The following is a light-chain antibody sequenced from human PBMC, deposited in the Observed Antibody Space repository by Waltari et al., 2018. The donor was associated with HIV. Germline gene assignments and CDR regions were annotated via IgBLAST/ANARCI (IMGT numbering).Light chain of an antibody. CDR1: QRISSF. J-gene: IGKJ2*01. CDR2: AAS. Sequence: DIQMTQSPPSLSPSVRARVTITCRASQRISSFLNWYQQKAGKAPQLLIHAASNLQSGVPSRFSGSGSGTEFTLTIGSLQPEDFATYYCQQTYSPLYTFGQGTRLEIK. CDR3: QQTYSPLYT. V-gene: IGKV1-39*01.